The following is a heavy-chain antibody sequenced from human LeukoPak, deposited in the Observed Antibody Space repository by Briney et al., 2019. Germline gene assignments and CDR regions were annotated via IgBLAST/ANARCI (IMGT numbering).Heavy chain of an antibody. D-gene: IGHD3-22*01. CDR2: MNPNTGRT. CDR3: ARLSQTPDYYSNGGYYYLGY. Sequence: ASVKVFCKASRYTFTSYDINWVREAAGQGLEWMGWMNPNTGRTGFAQKFQGRLTMTRDTSISTAYMELSSLRSEDTAVYYCARLSQTPDYYSNGGYYYLGYWGQGTPVTVSS. V-gene: IGHV1-8*01. J-gene: IGHJ4*02. CDR1: RYTFTSYD.